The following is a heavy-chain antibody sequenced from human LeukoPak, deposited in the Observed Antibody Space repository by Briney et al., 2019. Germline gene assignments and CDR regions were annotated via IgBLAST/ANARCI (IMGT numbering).Heavy chain of an antibody. CDR3: ARRASMAAFDY. CDR2: LYPGDSDT. Sequence: GESLKISCKGSGYSFTSYWIGWVRQMPGKGLEWMGILYPGDSDTRYSASFEGQVTISADKSITTAYLQWSSLKASDTAMYYCARRASMAAFDYWGQGTLVTVSS. J-gene: IGHJ4*02. CDR1: GYSFTSYW. V-gene: IGHV5-51*01. D-gene: IGHD5-24*01.